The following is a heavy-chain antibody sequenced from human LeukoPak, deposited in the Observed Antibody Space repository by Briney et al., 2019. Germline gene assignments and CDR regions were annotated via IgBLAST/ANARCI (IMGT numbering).Heavy chain of an antibody. D-gene: IGHD4-23*01. CDR1: GFTFPSYW. CDR2: IKHDGSER. Sequence: PGGSLRLSCVASGFTFPSYWMSWVRQAPGKGLEWVANIKHDGSERYYVDSVKGRFTISRDDAKKSVYLQMNSLRAEDTAVYYCARDPDYGGNSGLDYWGQGTLVTVSS. J-gene: IGHJ4*02. V-gene: IGHV3-7*01. CDR3: ARDPDYGGNSGLDY.